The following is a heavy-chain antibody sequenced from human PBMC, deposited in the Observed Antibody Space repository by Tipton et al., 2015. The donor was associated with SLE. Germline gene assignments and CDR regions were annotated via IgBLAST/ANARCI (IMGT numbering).Heavy chain of an antibody. CDR3: AKGEAPNCGGDCCGG. D-gene: IGHD2-21*02. J-gene: IGHJ4*02. Sequence: SLRLSCAASGFTFSDFAMSWVRQAPGKGLEWVSVIYASARTYYPDSMKGRFTISRDNSRNTVYLQMNSLRADDTAVYYCAKGEAPNCGGDCCGGWGQGTLVTVSS. CDR1: GFTFSDFA. CDR2: IYASART. V-gene: IGHV3-23*05.